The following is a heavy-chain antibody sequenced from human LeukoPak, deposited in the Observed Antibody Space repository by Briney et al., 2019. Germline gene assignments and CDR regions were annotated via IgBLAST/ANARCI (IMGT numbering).Heavy chain of an antibody. CDR2: ISSSSSYI. J-gene: IGHJ5*02. V-gene: IGHV3-21*01. Sequence: PGGSLRLSCAASGFTFSSYSMNWVRQAPGKGLEWVSSISSSSSYIYYADSVKGRFTISRDNAKNSLYLQMNSLRAEDTAVYYCARRHWSGYYWGNWFDPWGQGTLVTVSS. CDR3: ARRHWSGYYWGNWFDP. CDR1: GFTFSSYS. D-gene: IGHD3-3*01.